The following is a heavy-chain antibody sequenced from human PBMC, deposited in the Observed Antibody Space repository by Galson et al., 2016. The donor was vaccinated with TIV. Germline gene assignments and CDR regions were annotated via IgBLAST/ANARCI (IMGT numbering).Heavy chain of an antibody. CDR2: IYWDAAK. D-gene: IGHD3-9*01. V-gene: IGHV2-5*02. J-gene: IGHJ3*02. CDR3: VHRHITLSTASDAFDM. CDR1: GFSQSTGGVG. Sequence: PALVKPTHTRTLTCTFAGFSQSTGGVGVGWIRRPTGKAPEWLVRIYWDAAKRYSPCLKSRLTITQDTSKNHVVLTMTNLDPVDTATYYCVHRHITLSTASDAFDMWGQGTRVTVSS.